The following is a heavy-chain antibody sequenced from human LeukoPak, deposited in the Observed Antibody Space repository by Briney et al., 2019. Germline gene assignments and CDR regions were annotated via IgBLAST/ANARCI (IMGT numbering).Heavy chain of an antibody. CDR1: GFTFSSYS. CDR2: ISSSSSYI. J-gene: IGHJ6*03. Sequence: NPGGSLRLSCAASGFTFSSYSMNWVRQAPGKGLEWVSSISSSSSYIYYADSVKGRFTISRDNAKNSLYLQMNSLRAEDTAVYYCARDPYSGGYGDYYYYYMDLWGQGTTVTISS. CDR3: ARDPYSGGYGDYYYYYMDL. V-gene: IGHV3-21*01. D-gene: IGHD1-26*01.